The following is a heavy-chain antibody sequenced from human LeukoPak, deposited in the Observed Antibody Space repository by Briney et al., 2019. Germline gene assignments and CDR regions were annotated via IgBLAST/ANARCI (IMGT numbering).Heavy chain of an antibody. CDR1: GGTFSSYA. V-gene: IGHV1-69*05. CDR2: IIPIFGTA. D-gene: IGHD2-15*01. Sequence: SVKVSCKAPGGTFSSYAISWVRQAPGQGLEWMGRIIPIFGTANYAQKFQGRVTITTDESTSTAYMELSSLRSEDTAVYYCASRVYCSGGSCYSGAFDIWGQGTMVTVSS. J-gene: IGHJ3*02. CDR3: ASRVYCSGGSCYSGAFDI.